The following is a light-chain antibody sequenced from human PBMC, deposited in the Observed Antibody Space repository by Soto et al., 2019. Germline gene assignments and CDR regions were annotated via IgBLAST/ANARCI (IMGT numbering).Light chain of an antibody. V-gene: IGKV1D-12*01. Sequence: IPMPRSPSSLSASVGASVTITCQASQGISRSLAWYQQKPGKAPKLLIYSASSLQSGVPSRFSGSGFGTDFTLTISSLQPEDFATYYCQQADTFPITFGQGTRLEIK. CDR1: QGISRS. CDR2: SAS. CDR3: QQADTFPIT. J-gene: IGKJ5*01.